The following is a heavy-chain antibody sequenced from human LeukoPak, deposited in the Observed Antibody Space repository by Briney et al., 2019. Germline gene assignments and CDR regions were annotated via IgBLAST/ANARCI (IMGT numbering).Heavy chain of an antibody. CDR3: AHGGLLLWFEELFRSEYYFDY. Sequence: SGPTLVKPTQTLTLTCTFSGFSLSTSGVGVGWIRQPPGKALEWLALIYWNDDKRYSPSLKSRLTITKDTSKNQVVLTMTNMDPVDTATYYCAHGGLLLWFEELFRSEYYFDYWGQGTLVTVSS. J-gene: IGHJ4*02. V-gene: IGHV2-5*01. CDR1: GFSLSTSGVG. D-gene: IGHD3-10*01. CDR2: IYWNDDK.